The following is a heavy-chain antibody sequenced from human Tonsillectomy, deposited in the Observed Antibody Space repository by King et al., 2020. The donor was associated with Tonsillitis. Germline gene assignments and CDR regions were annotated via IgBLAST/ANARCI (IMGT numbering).Heavy chain of an antibody. CDR3: ARGWAQQLVHYYGMDV. CDR2: ISYDGSNK. V-gene: IGHV3-30-3*01. J-gene: IGHJ6*02. Sequence: VQLVQSGGGVVQPGKSLRLSCAASGFTFRIYAMHWVRQAPGKGLEWVAVISYDGSNKYYADSVKGPFTISRDNSRNTLYLQMNSLRAEDTAVYYCARGWAQQLVHYYGMDVWGQGPTVTVSS. D-gene: IGHD6-13*01. CDR1: GFTFRIYA.